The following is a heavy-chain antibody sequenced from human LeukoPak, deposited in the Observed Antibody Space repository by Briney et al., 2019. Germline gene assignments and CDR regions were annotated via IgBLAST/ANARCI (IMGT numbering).Heavy chain of an antibody. Sequence: GGSLRLSCAASGFTFSSYAMHWVRQAPGKGLEYVSAISSNGGSTYYANSVKGRFTISRDNSKNTLYLQMGSLRAEDMAVYYCARTGRIAVKYYYYGMDVWGQGATVTVSS. D-gene: IGHD6-19*01. V-gene: IGHV3-64*01. CDR1: GFTFSSYA. CDR2: ISSNGGST. CDR3: ARTGRIAVKYYYYGMDV. J-gene: IGHJ6*02.